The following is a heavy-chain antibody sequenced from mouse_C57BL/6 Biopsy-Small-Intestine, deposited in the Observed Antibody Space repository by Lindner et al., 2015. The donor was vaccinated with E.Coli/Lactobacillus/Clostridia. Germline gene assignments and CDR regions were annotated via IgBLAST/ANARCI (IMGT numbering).Heavy chain of an antibody. Sequence: VQLQESGGGLVQPKGSLKLSCAASGFTFNTYAMHWVRQAPGKGLEWVARIRSKSSNYATYYADSVKDRFTISRDDSQSILYLQMNNLKTEDTAMYYCTPLDSSGSPFAYWGQGTLVTVSA. CDR2: IRSKSSNYAT. CDR3: TPLDSSGSPFAY. J-gene: IGHJ3*01. V-gene: IGHV10-3*01. D-gene: IGHD3-2*02. CDR1: GFTFNTYA.